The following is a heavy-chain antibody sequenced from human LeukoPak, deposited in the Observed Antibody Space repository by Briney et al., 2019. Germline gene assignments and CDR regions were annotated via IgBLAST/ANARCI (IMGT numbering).Heavy chain of an antibody. V-gene: IGHV4-34*01. J-gene: IGHJ6*02. CDR2: INHSGST. CDR1: GGSFSGYY. D-gene: IGHD3-9*01. Sequence: KPSETLSLTCAVYGGSFSGYYWSWIRQPPGKGLEWIGEINHSGSTNYNPSLKSRVTISVDTSKNQFSLKLSSVTAADTAVYYCAREVYDILTGYNYYYGMDVWGQGTTVTVSS. CDR3: AREVYDILTGYNYYYGMDV.